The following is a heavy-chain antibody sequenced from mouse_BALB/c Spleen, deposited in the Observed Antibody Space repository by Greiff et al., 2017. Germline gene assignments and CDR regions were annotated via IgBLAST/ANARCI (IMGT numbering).Heavy chain of an antibody. D-gene: IGHD1-1*01. CDR2: IDPENGNT. Sequence: EVQLQESGAELVKPGASVKLSCTASGFNFKDSYMNWVKQRPEQGLEWIGRIDPENGNTKYAAKFQGKATITEDTSSNTAYLQLSSLTSEDTAVYYCARCDYYGSDYWGQGTAVTVSS. J-gene: IGHJ2*01. CDR3: ARCDYYGSDY. V-gene: IGHV14-3*02. CDR1: GFNFKDSY.